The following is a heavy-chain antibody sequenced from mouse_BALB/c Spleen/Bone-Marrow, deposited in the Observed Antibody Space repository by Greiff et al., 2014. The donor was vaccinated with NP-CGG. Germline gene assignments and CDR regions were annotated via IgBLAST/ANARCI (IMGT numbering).Heavy chain of an antibody. D-gene: IGHD1-2*01. CDR3: ASSFITTAYYFDY. J-gene: IGHJ2*01. CDR1: GYSFTGYF. Sequence: EVQLQQSGPELVKPGASVKISCKASGYSFTGYFMNWVMQSHGKSLEWIGRINPYNGDTFYNQKFKGKATLTVDKSSSTAHMELRSLVSEDSAVYYCASSFITTAYYFDYWGQGTTLTVSS. CDR2: INPYNGDT. V-gene: IGHV1-20*02.